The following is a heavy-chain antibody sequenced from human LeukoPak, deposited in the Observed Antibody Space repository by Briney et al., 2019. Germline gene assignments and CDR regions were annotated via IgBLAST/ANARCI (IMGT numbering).Heavy chain of an antibody. J-gene: IGHJ3*02. Sequence: GGSLRLSCAASGFTFSHYLMHGVRQAPGKGLVWVSRINSDESNTNSYADSVKGRFIISRDNAKNTLYLQMNSLRAEDTAVYFCGRGGNGIDIWGQGTTVIVSS. D-gene: IGHD2-8*01. CDR3: GRGGNGIDI. CDR1: GFTFSHYL. CDR2: INSDESNT. V-gene: IGHV3-74*01.